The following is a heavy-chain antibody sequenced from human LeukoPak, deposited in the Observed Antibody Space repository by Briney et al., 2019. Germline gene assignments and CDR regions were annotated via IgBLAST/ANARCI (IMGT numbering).Heavy chain of an antibody. CDR2: ISGSGGST. J-gene: IGHJ4*02. D-gene: IGHD3-22*01. V-gene: IGHV3-23*01. Sequence: GRSLRLSCAASGFTFDDYAMHWVWQAPGKGLEWVSAISGSGGSTYYADSVKGRFTISRDNSKNTLYLQMNSLRAEDTAVYYCATGGITMIVVVIPFDYWGQGTLVTVSS. CDR3: ATGGITMIVVVIPFDY. CDR1: GFTFDDYA.